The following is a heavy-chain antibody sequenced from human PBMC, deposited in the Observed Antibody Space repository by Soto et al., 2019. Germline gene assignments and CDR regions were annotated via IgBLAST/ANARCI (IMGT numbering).Heavy chain of an antibody. D-gene: IGHD3-10*01. J-gene: IGHJ4*02. Sequence: PSETLSLTCTVSGGSISRYYWSWIRQPPGKGLEWIGYIYYSGSTNYNPSLKSRVTISVDTSKNQFSLKLSSVTAADTAVYYCARVWESYYGSGSYRYYFDYWGQGTLVTVSS. CDR3: ARVWESYYGSGSYRYYFDY. CDR1: GGSISRYY. CDR2: IYYSGST. V-gene: IGHV4-59*01.